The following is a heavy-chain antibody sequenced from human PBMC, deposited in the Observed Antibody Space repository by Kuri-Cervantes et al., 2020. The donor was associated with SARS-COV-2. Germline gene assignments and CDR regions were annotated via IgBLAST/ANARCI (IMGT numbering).Heavy chain of an antibody. J-gene: IGHJ4*02. V-gene: IGHV4-61*05. CDR2: IYHSGST. CDR1: GGSISSDRYY. D-gene: IGHD3-22*01. Sequence: SETLSLTCTVSGGSISSDRYYWSWIRQPPGKGLEWIGEIYHSGSTNYNPSPKSRVTISVDKSKNQFSLKLSSVTAADTAVYYCARWGGQPDSSGPNELWGQGTLVTVSS. CDR3: ARWGGQPDSSGPNEL.